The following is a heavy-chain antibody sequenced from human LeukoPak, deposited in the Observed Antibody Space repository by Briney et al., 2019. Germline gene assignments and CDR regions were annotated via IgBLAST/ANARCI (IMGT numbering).Heavy chain of an antibody. CDR2: TSAYNGNT. J-gene: IGHJ3*02. CDR1: GYTFTSYG. D-gene: IGHD4-11*01. V-gene: IGHV1-18*01. CDR3: AKSSTVTTGIDAFDI. Sequence: GASVKVSCKASGYTFTSYGISWVRQAPGQGLEWMGWTSAYNGNTNYAQKLQGRVTMTTDTSTSTAYMELRSLRSDDTAVYYCAKSSTVTTGIDAFDIWGQGTMVTVSS.